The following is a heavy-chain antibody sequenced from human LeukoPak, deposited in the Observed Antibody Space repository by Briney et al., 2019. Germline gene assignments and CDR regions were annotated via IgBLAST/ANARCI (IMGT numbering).Heavy chain of an antibody. CDR3: AKGAYDSGGYPPVTPDH. CDR1: RFTVSSNY. D-gene: IGHD3-10*01. V-gene: IGHV3-53*01. CDR2: IYSGGST. J-gene: IGHJ4*02. Sequence: PGGSLRLSCAASRFTVSSNYMSWVRQAPGKGLEWVSVIYSGGSTFYADSVKGRFSISRDNSKSTLYLQMNSLRVEDTAVYYCAKGAYDSGGYPPVTPDHWGQGTLVTVSS.